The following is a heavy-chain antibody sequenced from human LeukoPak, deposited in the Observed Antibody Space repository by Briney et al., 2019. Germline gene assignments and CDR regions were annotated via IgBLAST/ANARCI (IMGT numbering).Heavy chain of an antibody. D-gene: IGHD3-3*01. CDR2: ISGSGGST. J-gene: IGHJ4*02. V-gene: IGHV3-23*01. CDR3: AKSYDFWSGKIVYYFDY. Sequence: PGGSLRLSCAASGFTLSSYAMSWVRQAPGKGLEWVSAISGSGGSTYYADSVKGRFTISRDNSKNTLYLQMNSLRAEDTAVYYCAKSYDFWSGKIVYYFDYWGQGTLVTVSS. CDR1: GFTLSSYA.